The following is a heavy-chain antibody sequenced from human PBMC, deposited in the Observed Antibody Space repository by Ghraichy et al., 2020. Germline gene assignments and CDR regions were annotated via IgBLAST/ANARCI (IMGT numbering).Heavy chain of an antibody. CDR1: GFTFSSYA. CDR2: ISGSGGST. J-gene: IGHJ4*02. V-gene: IGHV3-23*01. CDR3: VKDQGSLLMVYGGFDY. Sequence: GGSLRLSCAASGFTFSSYAMSWVRQAPGKGLEWVSAISGSGGSTYYADSVKGRFTISRDNSKNTLYLQMNSLRAEDTAVYYCVKDQGSLLMVYGGFDYWGQGTLVTVSS. D-gene: IGHD2-8*01.